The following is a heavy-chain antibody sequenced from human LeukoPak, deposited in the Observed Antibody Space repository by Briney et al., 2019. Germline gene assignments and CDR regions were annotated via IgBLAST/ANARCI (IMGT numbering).Heavy chain of an antibody. V-gene: IGHV3-7*01. D-gene: IGHD3-10*01. CDR1: GFTFSSYA. Sequence: PGGSLRLSCAASGFTFSSYAMHWVRQAPGKGLEWVANIKQDGSEKYYVDSVKGRFTISRDNAKNSLYLQMNSLRAEDTAVYYCARGSWFGELFYFDDWGQGTLVTVSS. CDR2: IKQDGSEK. CDR3: ARGSWFGELFYFDD. J-gene: IGHJ4*02.